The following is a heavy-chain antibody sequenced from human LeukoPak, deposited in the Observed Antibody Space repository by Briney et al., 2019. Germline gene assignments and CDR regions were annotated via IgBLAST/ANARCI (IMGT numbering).Heavy chain of an antibody. V-gene: IGHV4-31*03. J-gene: IGHJ5*02. Sequence: SQTLSLTCTVSGGSISSGGYYWSWIRQHPGKGLEWIGYIYYSGSTYYNPSLKSRVTISVDTSKNQFSLKLTSVTAADTAVYYCARSEYLFPRHRAFNWFDPWGQGTLVTVSS. D-gene: IGHD2/OR15-2a*01. CDR2: IYYSGST. CDR3: ARSEYLFPRHRAFNWFDP. CDR1: GGSISSGGYY.